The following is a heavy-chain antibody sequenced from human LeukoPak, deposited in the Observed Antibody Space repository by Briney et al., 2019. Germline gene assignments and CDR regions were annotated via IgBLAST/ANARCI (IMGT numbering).Heavy chain of an antibody. CDR2: IHYSGST. J-gene: IGHJ4*02. D-gene: IGHD3-3*01. CDR1: GGSISGSIYY. CDR3: ARGDFWSGQQLDY. Sequence: SETLSLTCTVSGGSISGSIYYWGWIRLTPGKGLEWIGSIHYSGSTYYNPSLKSRVTIFVDTSKNQFSLQLRSVTAADTAVYYCARGDFWSGQQLDYWGQGTLVTVSS. V-gene: IGHV4-39*01.